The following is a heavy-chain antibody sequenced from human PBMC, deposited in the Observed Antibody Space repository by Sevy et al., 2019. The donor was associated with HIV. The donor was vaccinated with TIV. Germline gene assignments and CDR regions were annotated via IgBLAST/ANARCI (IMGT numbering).Heavy chain of an antibody. CDR1: GFTFSDYY. CDR2: ISSSGSTI. J-gene: IGHJ6*02. V-gene: IGHV3-11*01. Sequence: GGSLRLSCAASGFTFSDYYMSWIRQAPGKGLEWVSYISSSGSTIYYADSVKGRFTISRDNAKNSLYLQMNSLRAEDTAVYYCARDRRVGLRLGELSPNYYYYGMDVWGQGTTVTVSS. D-gene: IGHD3-16*02. CDR3: ARDRRVGLRLGELSPNYYYYGMDV.